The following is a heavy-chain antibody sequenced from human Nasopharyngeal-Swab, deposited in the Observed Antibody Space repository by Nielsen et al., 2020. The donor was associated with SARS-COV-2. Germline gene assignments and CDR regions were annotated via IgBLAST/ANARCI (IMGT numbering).Heavy chain of an antibody. CDR3: ASQLGHPDS. D-gene: IGHD2-2*01. V-gene: IGHV3-74*01. CDR1: GFTFRSHW. J-gene: IGHJ4*02. Sequence: GGSLRLSCAASGFTFRSHWMHRVRQAPGKGLVWVSRISEDGSITTYADSVKGRFTISRDNAKNTLFLQMHSLRADDTAIYYCASQLGHPDSWGQGTLVTVSS. CDR2: ISEDGSIT.